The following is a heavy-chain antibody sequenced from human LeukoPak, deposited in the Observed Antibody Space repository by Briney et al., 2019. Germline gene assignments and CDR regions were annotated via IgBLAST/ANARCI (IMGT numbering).Heavy chain of an antibody. CDR2: INHSGST. CDR1: GGSFSGYY. CDR3: ARRLRRVGWFDP. J-gene: IGHJ5*02. Sequence: PSETLSLTCAVYGGSFSGYYWSWIRQPPGKGLEWIGEINHSGSTNYNPSLKSRVTISVDTSKNQFSLKLSSVTAADTAVYYCARRLRRVGWFDPWGQGTLVTVSS. V-gene: IGHV4-34*01. D-gene: IGHD5-18*01.